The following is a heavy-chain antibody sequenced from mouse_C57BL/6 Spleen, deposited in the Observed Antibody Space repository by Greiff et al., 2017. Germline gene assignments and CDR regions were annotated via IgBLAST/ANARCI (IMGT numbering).Heavy chain of an antibody. D-gene: IGHD1-1*01. Sequence: VESGGGLVKPGGSLKLSCAASGFTFSSYTMSWVRQTPEKRLEWVATICGGGGNTYYPDSVKGRFTIARDNAKNPLYLQISSLRSEDTALYYCARHADYYGSSYDWYFDVWGTGTTVTVSS. CDR2: ICGGGGNT. V-gene: IGHV5-9*01. CDR3: ARHADYYGSSYDWYFDV. J-gene: IGHJ1*03. CDR1: GFTFSSYT.